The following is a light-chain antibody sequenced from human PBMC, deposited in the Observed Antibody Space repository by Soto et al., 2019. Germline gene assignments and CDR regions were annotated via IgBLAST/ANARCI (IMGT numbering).Light chain of an antibody. Sequence: EIVLTQSPGTLPLSPGERATLSCRASQSVSSSFLAWYQQNPGQARRLLIYGASSRATGIPDRFSGSGSGTDFTLTISRLEPEDFAVYYCQQYNSSPPFTFGPGTKVDIK. CDR3: QQYNSSPPFT. J-gene: IGKJ3*01. CDR2: GAS. CDR1: QSVSSSF. V-gene: IGKV3-20*01.